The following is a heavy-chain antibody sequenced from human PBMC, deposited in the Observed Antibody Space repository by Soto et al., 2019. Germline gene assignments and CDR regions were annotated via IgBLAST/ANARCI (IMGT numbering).Heavy chain of an antibody. Sequence: QVQLVQSGAEVKKPGASVKISCKSSGYTFTSYYMHWVRQAPGQGLEWMGMINPSGGSTNYAQRFQGRVTMTRDTSTSTVYMDLSDLRSEDTAVYYCARGFCTTTTCLVGDFWVQGTLVTVSS. V-gene: IGHV1-46*01. J-gene: IGHJ4*02. D-gene: IGHD2-2*01. CDR2: INPSGGST. CDR3: ARGFCTTTTCLVGDF. CDR1: GYTFTSYY.